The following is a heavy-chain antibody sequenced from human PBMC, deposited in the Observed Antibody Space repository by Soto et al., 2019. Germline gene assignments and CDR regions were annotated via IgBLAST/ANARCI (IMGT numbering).Heavy chain of an antibody. CDR1: GFTVSSNY. CDR2: IYSGGST. Sequence: GGSLRLSCAASGFTVSSNYMSWVRQAPGKGLEWVSVIYSGGSTYYADSVKGRFTISRDNSKNTLYLQMNSLRAEDTAVYYCARGGGIVVVTAPYDHWGQGTLVTVSS. CDR3: ARGGGIVVVTAPYDH. J-gene: IGHJ4*02. D-gene: IGHD2-21*02. V-gene: IGHV3-53*01.